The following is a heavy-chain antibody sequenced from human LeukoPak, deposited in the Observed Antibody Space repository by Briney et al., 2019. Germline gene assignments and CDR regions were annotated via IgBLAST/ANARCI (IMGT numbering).Heavy chain of an antibody. CDR1: GFTFDDYA. Sequence: GGSLRLSCAASGFTFDDYAMHWVRQAPGKGLEWVSGISWNSGSIGYADSVKGRFTISRDNAKDSLYLQMNSLRAEDTALYYCAKGEYGDYNLNWFDPWGQGTLVTVSS. J-gene: IGHJ5*02. D-gene: IGHD4-17*01. CDR2: ISWNSGSI. CDR3: AKGEYGDYNLNWFDP. V-gene: IGHV3-9*01.